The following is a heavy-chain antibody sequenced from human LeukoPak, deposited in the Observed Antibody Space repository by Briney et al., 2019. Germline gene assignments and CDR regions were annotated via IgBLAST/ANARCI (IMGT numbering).Heavy chain of an antibody. V-gene: IGHV4-39*01. D-gene: IGHD3-22*01. Sequence: PSETLSLTCTVSGASISSPGYYWGWIRQPPGKGLEWIGNIYYTESTYYNPSLKSRVTISVDTSKNQFSLKLSPVTAADTAVYYCAGRTSSGYFDYWGQGTLVTVSS. CDR2: IYYTEST. CDR1: GASISSPGYY. J-gene: IGHJ4*02. CDR3: AGRTSSGYFDY.